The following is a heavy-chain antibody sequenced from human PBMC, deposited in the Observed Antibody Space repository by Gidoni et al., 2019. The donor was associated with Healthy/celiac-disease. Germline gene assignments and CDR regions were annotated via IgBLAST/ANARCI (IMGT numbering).Heavy chain of an antibody. CDR2: IYYRGST. D-gene: IGHD6-19*01. Sequence: QVQLQASGPGLVKPSQTLSLTCTVSGGSISSGGYYWSWIRQHPGKGLEWIGYIYYRGSTYFNPSLKSRVTISVDTSKNQFSLKLSSLTAADTAVYYCARELIAVAGTREYYFDYWGQGTLVTVSS. CDR1: GGSISSGGYY. CDR3: ARELIAVAGTREYYFDY. J-gene: IGHJ4*02. V-gene: IGHV4-31*03.